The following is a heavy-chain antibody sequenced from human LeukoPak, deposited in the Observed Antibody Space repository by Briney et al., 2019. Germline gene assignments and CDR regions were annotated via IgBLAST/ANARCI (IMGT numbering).Heavy chain of an antibody. Sequence: GGSLRLSCAASGFTFNNYAMSWVRQTPGKGLEWGSALSGSGSSTYYADSVKGRFTITRDNSKNTLYLQMNSLKAEDSAVYYCAKPYYESPAWGQGTLVTVSS. CDR3: AKPYYESPA. V-gene: IGHV3-23*01. CDR1: GFTFNNYA. D-gene: IGHD3-22*01. CDR2: LSGSGSST. J-gene: IGHJ4*02.